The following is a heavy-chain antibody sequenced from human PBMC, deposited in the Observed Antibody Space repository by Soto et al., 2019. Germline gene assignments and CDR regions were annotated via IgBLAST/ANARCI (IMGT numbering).Heavy chain of an antibody. CDR2: IWYDGSNK. Sequence: QVQLVESGGGVVQPGRSLRLSCAASGFTFSSYGMHWVRQAPGKGLEWVAVIWYDGSNKYYADSVKGRFTIYRDKSKNTLYLQMNLLRAEDTAVYYSARAWLGGIPVYGSGYPHDALDIWGQGTTVTVSS. D-gene: IGHD3-10*01. CDR1: GFTFSSYG. V-gene: IGHV3-33*01. CDR3: ARAWLGGIPVYGSGYPHDALDI. J-gene: IGHJ3*02.